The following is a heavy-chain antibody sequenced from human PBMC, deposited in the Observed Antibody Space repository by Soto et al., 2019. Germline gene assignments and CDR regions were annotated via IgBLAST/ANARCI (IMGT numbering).Heavy chain of an antibody. Sequence: GGSLRLSCSASGLTFSSYAMHWVRQPPGKGLEWVALISSDIITTNYADSVKGRFSISRDNSRNTVYLQINTPRPEDTAVYFCARGRGYASSSIDSWGQGTLVTVSS. CDR1: GLTFSSYA. V-gene: IGHV3-30-3*01. CDR3: ARGRGYASSSIDS. J-gene: IGHJ4*02. D-gene: IGHD6-6*01. CDR2: ISSDIITT.